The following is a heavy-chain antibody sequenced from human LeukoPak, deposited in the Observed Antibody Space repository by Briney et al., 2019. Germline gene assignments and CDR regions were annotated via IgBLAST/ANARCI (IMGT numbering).Heavy chain of an antibody. CDR3: ARHPDGSLSLDY. Sequence: NPGGSLRLSCVASGFSFSDYYMSWIRQAPGKGLEWVSYISSSGSHTNYADSVTGRFTISRNNAKKSLHLQMNSLRAEDTAVYYCARHPDGSLSLDYWGQGTLVTVSS. J-gene: IGHJ4*02. CDR1: GFSFSDYY. D-gene: IGHD1-26*01. CDR2: ISSSGSHT. V-gene: IGHV3-11*03.